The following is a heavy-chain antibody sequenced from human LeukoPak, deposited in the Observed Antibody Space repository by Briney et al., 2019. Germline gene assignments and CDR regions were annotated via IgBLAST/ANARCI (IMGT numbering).Heavy chain of an antibody. Sequence: SSVKVSCKASGYTFTGYYMHWVRQAPGQGLEWMGWINPNSGGTNYAQKFQGRVTMTRDTSISTAYMELSRLRSDDTAVYYCARAGSGSYPHYYYLDVWGKGTTVTVSS. V-gene: IGHV1-2*02. D-gene: IGHD1-26*01. CDR3: ARAGSGSYPHYYYLDV. CDR1: GYTFTGYY. J-gene: IGHJ6*03. CDR2: INPNSGGT.